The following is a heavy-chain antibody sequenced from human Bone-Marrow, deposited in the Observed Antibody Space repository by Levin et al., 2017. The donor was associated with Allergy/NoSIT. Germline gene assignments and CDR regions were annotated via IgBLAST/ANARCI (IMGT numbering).Heavy chain of an antibody. V-gene: IGHV3-9*01. Sequence: TGGSLRLSCAATGFRFDDHAMHWVRQAPGKGLEWVSGISWSGGRTGYADSVKGRFTISRDNAKNSLYLQMNSLRIEDTAFYFCAKGDEVGAVAGAVDHWGQGTQVIVSS. J-gene: IGHJ5*02. CDR1: GFRFDDHA. CDR3: AKGDEVGAVAGAVDH. D-gene: IGHD6-19*01. CDR2: ISWSGGRT.